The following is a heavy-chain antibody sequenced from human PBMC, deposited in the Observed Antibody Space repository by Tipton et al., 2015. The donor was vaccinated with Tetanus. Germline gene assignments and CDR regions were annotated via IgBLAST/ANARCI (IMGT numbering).Heavy chain of an antibody. CDR2: IRDKANNFTT. D-gene: IGHD1-26*01. CDR1: GFTFSDRY. CDR3: ARLSGRYFYYGMDV. V-gene: IGHV3-72*01. Sequence: SLILSCAASGFTFSDRYMDWVRQAPGKGLEWVGRIRDKANNFTTEYAASVKGRFTISRDDSKKSVYLQMSSLKTEDTAVYYCARLSGRYFYYGMDVWGQGTTVTVSS. J-gene: IGHJ6*02.